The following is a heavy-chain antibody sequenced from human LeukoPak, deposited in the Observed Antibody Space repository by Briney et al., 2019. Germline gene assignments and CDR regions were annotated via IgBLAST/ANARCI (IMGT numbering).Heavy chain of an antibody. J-gene: IGHJ5*02. V-gene: IGHV4-59*01. CDR2: IYDSGST. D-gene: IGHD2-2*01. CDR1: GGSISSYY. CDR3: ARELGCSSTTCYATYNWFDP. Sequence: SETLSLTCTVSGGSISSYYWSWIRQPPGKGLEWIGYIYDSGSTNYNPSLKSRVTISVDTSKNQFSLKLSSVTAADTAVYYCARELGCSSTTCYATYNWFDPWGQGTLVTVSS.